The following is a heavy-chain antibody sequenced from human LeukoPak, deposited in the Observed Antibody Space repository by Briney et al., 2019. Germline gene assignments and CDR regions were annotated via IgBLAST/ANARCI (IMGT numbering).Heavy chain of an antibody. Sequence: GASVKVSCKASGYTFTNYAMNWVRQAPGQGLEWMGWINPNTGNPMYAQGFTGRFVFSLDTSVTTTYLQISSLKAEYTAVYYCARKSVAAIPRDIVYQYSYMDVWGKGTTVTVSS. D-gene: IGHD2-15*01. J-gene: IGHJ6*03. CDR1: GYTFTNYA. CDR3: ARKSVAAIPRDIVYQYSYMDV. CDR2: INPNTGNP. V-gene: IGHV7-4-1*02.